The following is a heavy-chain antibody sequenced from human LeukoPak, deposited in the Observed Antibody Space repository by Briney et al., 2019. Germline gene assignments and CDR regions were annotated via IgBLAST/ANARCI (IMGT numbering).Heavy chain of an antibody. V-gene: IGHV4-39*07. CDR1: GGSISSSSYY. D-gene: IGHD5-18*01. J-gene: IGHJ4*02. Sequence: SETLSLTCTVSGGSISSSSYYWGWIRQPPGKGLEWIGSIYYSGSTYYNPSLKSRVTISVDTSKNQFSLKLSSVTAADTAVYYCARNSDLDTAMVTFYFDYWGQGTLVTVSS. CDR2: IYYSGST. CDR3: ARNSDLDTAMVTFYFDY.